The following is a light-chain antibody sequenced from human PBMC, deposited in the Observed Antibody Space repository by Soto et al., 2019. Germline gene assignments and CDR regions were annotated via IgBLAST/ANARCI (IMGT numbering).Light chain of an antibody. V-gene: IGKV3-15*01. CDR2: NAS. CDR3: QQYNIWPPWT. J-gene: IGKJ1*01. Sequence: ELVLTQSPATLSLSPGDRVNLSCRASQSLNSNLAWYQQKPGQAPRLLIYNASSRATGVPARFSGSGSGTEFTLTINSLQSEDFAIYYCQQYNIWPPWTFGQGTKVDIK. CDR1: QSLNSN.